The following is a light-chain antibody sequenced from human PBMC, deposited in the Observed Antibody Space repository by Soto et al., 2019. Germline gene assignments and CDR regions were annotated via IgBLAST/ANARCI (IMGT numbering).Light chain of an antibody. Sequence: EIVLTQSPGTLSLSPGERATLSCRDSQSVSFNYLAWYQQKPGQAPRLLIYGASSRATGIPDRFSGSGSGTDFTLTISRLEPEDFAVYYCQQYGSSWFTFGPGTKVDIK. CDR3: QQYGSSWFT. J-gene: IGKJ3*01. CDR2: GAS. CDR1: QSVSFNY. V-gene: IGKV3-20*01.